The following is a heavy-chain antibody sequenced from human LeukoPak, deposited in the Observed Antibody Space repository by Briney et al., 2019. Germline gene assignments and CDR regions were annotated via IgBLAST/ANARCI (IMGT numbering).Heavy chain of an antibody. V-gene: IGHV3-7*01. CDR3: AREGYYFDY. J-gene: IGHJ4*02. Sequence: QAGGSLRLSCAASGFTFNNYWMSWVRQAPGKGLEWVANIKQDGSEKYYVDSVKGRFTISRDNAKNSVYLQMNSLRPEDTAVYYCAREGYYFDYWGQGTLVTVSS. CDR1: GFTFNNYW. CDR2: IKQDGSEK.